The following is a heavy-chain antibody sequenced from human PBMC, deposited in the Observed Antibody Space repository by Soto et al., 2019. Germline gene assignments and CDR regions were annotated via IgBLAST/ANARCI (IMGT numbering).Heavy chain of an antibody. CDR3: ARDTLYCSGGSCYAYNWFDP. CDR2: ISAYNGNT. Sequence: QVQLVQSGAEVKKPGASVKVSCKASGYTFTSYGISWVRQAPGQGLEWMGWISAYNGNTNYAQKLQGRVTMTTDTSTSTAYMERRSLRSDDTAVYYCARDTLYCSGGSCYAYNWFDPWGQGTLVTVSS. J-gene: IGHJ5*02. CDR1: GYTFTSYG. V-gene: IGHV1-18*01. D-gene: IGHD2-15*01.